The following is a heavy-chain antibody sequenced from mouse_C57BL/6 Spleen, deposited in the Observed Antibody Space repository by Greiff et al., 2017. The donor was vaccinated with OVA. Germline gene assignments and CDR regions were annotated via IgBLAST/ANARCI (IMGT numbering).Heavy chain of an antibody. Sequence: EVKLEESGPGLVKPSQSLSLTCSVTGYSITSGYYWNWIRQFPGNKLEWMGYISYDGSNNYNPSLKNRISITRDTSKNQFFLKLNSVTTEDTATYYCARAPYDYDAMDYWGQGTSVTVSS. V-gene: IGHV3-6*01. CDR1: GYSITSGYY. CDR3: ARAPYDYDAMDY. CDR2: ISYDGSN. J-gene: IGHJ4*01. D-gene: IGHD6-5*01.